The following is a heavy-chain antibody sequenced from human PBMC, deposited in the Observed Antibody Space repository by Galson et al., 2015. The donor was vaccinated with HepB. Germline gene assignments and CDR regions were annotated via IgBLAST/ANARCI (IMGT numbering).Heavy chain of an antibody. D-gene: IGHD6-19*01. J-gene: IGHJ4*02. Sequence: SVKVSCKASGGTFSRYAISWVRQAPGQGPGWMGGIIPIFGTPNYAQKFQGRVRITADESTSTAYMELRSLRSDDTAVYYCARVGKWLVREPLDYWGQGTLVTVSS. CDR3: ARVGKWLVREPLDY. V-gene: IGHV1-69*13. CDR2: IIPIFGTP. CDR1: GGTFSRYA.